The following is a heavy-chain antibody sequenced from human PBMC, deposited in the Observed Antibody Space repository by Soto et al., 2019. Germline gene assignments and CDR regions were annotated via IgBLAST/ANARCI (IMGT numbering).Heavy chain of an antibody. Sequence: SETLSLTCTVSGGSVSSGSYYWSWIRQPPGKGLEWIGYIYYSGSTNYNPSLKSRVTISVDTSKNQFSLKLSSVTAADTAVYYCARGAPLVGATGNWFDPWGQGTLVTASS. CDR3: ARGAPLVGATGNWFDP. CDR2: IYYSGST. CDR1: GGSVSSGSYY. V-gene: IGHV4-61*01. J-gene: IGHJ5*02. D-gene: IGHD1-26*01.